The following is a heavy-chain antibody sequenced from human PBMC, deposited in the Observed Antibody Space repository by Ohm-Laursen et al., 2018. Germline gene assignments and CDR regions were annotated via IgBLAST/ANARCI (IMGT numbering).Heavy chain of an antibody. CDR2: ISGSGSRK. D-gene: IGHD2-15*01. Sequence: SLRLSCAASGFTFSSYAMNWVRQAPGKGLEWVSGISGSGSRKYYADSVKGRFTISRDNSKNTVHLQMNSLRAEDTAVYYCAKVYYCSGGSCYSWELTNGFDIWGQGTMVTVSS. CDR3: AKVYYCSGGSCYSWELTNGFDI. J-gene: IGHJ3*02. CDR1: GFTFSSYA. V-gene: IGHV3-23*01.